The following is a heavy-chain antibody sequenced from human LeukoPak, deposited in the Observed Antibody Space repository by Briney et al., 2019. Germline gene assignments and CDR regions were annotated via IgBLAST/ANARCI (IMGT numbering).Heavy chain of an antibody. CDR1: GFSFSTYC. CDR3: APQQSYSPYNWFDP. V-gene: IGHV3-74*01. D-gene: IGHD5-12*01. CDR2: ICPDGTVT. J-gene: IGHJ5*02. Sequence: GGSLRLSCAASGFSFSTYCMHWVRQAPGKGPMWVSRICPDGTVTNYADSVKARFSISRDNARNTVYLQMNNLRAEDTAVYFCAPQQSYSPYNWFDPWGQGTLVTVSS.